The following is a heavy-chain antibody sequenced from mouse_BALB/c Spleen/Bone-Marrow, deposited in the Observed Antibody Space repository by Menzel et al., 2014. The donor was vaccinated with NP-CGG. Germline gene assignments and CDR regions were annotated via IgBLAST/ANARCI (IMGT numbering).Heavy chain of an antibody. V-gene: IGHV1-9*01. J-gene: IGHJ3*01. CDR2: ILPGSGTS. CDR3: ARVLYYGNYDSFAY. D-gene: IGHD2-1*01. CDR1: GYTFSSYW. Sequence: QVQLKESGAELMKPGASVKISCKATGYTFSSYWIEWVKLRPGHGLEWIGEILPGSGTSNYNMKFKGKATFTADKSSNTAYMQLSSLTSEDSAVYYCARVLYYGNYDSFAYWGQGTLVTVSA.